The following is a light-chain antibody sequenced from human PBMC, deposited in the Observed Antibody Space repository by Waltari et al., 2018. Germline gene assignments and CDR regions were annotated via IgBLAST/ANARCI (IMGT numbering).Light chain of an antibody. CDR1: QNIMTY. CDR3: QQSYSVPFT. V-gene: IGKV1-39*01. Sequence: DIRMTQSPPPLSASLGDRVTVTCRASQNIMTYLNWYQHKPGSAPKLLIYSASKLQGGVPSRFSGSGSGTDFTLTISSLQPADFATYYCQQSYSVPFTFGPGTNVDLK. CDR2: SAS. J-gene: IGKJ3*01.